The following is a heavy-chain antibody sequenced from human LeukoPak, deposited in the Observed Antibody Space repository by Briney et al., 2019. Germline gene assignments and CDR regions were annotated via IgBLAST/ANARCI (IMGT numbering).Heavy chain of an antibody. CDR3: ARDLGYSGFDWAP. V-gene: IGHV4-59*12. Sequence: SETLSLTCTVSGGSISSYYWSWIRQPPGKGLEWIGYIYYNGSTNYNPSLKSRVTISVDTSKNQFSLRLSSVTAADTAVYYCARDLGYSGFDWAPWGQGTLVTVSS. CDR2: IYYNGST. CDR1: GGSISSYY. D-gene: IGHD5-12*01. J-gene: IGHJ5*02.